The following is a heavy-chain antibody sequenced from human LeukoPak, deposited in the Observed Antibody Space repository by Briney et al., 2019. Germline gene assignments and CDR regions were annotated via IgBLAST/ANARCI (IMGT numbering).Heavy chain of an antibody. CDR2: IRDDGRT. Sequence: SETLSLTCTVSGGSTTNYFWSWIRQPPWKGLEWIGYIRDDGRTNHNPSLKSRLSISLDTSKSQVSLKLSSVTAADTAVYYCARDSSGSSFKDLDFWGPGTLVTVAS. D-gene: IGHD3-22*01. J-gene: IGHJ4*02. V-gene: IGHV4-59*01. CDR3: ARDSSGSSFKDLDF. CDR1: GGSTTNYF.